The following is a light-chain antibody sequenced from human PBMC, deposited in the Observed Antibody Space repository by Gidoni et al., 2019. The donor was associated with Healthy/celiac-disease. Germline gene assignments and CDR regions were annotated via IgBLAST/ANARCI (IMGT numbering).Light chain of an antibody. CDR2: GAS. Sequence: EIVLTQPPVTLSLSPGERATLSCRASQSISISNLACYQQKPGQAPRLLIYGASSRATSIPDRFSSSGSGTDFTLTISRLEPEDFAVYYCQQYGSTPPITFGQGTRLEIK. CDR1: QSISISN. V-gene: IGKV3-20*01. J-gene: IGKJ5*01. CDR3: QQYGSTPPIT.